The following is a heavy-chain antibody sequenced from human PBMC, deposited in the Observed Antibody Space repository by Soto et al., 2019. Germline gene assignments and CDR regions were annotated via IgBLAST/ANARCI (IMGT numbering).Heavy chain of an antibody. J-gene: IGHJ3*02. CDR3: ARARLRAVYAFDI. V-gene: IGHV4-31*03. CDR1: GGSVSSGAYY. CDR2: IYYSGST. Sequence: LSLTCTVSGGSVSSGAYYWTWIRQRPGKGLEWIGYIYYSGSTYYSPSLKSRLSISLDTSKNQFSLRLSSVTAADTAMYYCARARLRAVYAFDIWGQGTMVTISS. D-gene: IGHD5-12*01.